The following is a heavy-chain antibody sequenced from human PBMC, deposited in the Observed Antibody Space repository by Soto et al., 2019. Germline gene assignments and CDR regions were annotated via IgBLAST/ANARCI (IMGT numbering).Heavy chain of an antibody. D-gene: IGHD2-2*01. CDR3: ATGHPGSTGTRNWFDP. Sequence: GGSLRLSCAASGFTFSSYAMSWVRQAPGKGLEWVSAISGSGGSTYYADSVKGPFTISRDNSKNTLYLQMNSLRAEDTAVYYCATGHPGSTGTRNWFDPWGQGTLVTVSS. J-gene: IGHJ5*02. CDR1: GFTFSSYA. V-gene: IGHV3-23*01. CDR2: ISGSGGST.